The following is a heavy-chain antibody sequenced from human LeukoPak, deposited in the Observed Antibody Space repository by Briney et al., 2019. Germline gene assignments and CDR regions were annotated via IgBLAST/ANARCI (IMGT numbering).Heavy chain of an antibody. D-gene: IGHD3-10*01. Sequence: GESLQISCQVSGYTFTSYWIAWVRPMPGKGLEWMGIIFPGDSDTRYSPSFQGQVTMSADKSTSTAYLQWSSLKASDTAMYYCARHGELGYYFDFWAQGTLVTVSS. CDR3: ARHGELGYYFDF. V-gene: IGHV5-51*01. CDR2: IFPGDSDT. J-gene: IGHJ4*02. CDR1: GYTFTSYW.